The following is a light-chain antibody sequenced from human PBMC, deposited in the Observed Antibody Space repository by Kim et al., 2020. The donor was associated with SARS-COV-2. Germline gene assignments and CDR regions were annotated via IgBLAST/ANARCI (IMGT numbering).Light chain of an antibody. CDR1: QSISCGY. V-gene: IGKV3-20*01. CDR3: QHYGSSPPVT. J-gene: IGKJ4*01. CDR2: GAS. Sequence: PGERATLSCRASQSISCGYLAWLQHKPGQAPRLLVYGASKRATGIPDRFSGSGSGTDFTLTINRLEAEDFAVYYCQHYGSSPPVTFCGGTKVDIK.